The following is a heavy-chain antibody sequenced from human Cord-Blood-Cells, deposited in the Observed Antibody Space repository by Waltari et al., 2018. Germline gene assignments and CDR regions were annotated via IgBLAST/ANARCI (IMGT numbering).Heavy chain of an antibody. CDR2: ISSSSSYI. CDR1: GFTFSSYS. CDR3: ARATITLDAFDI. J-gene: IGHJ3*02. V-gene: IGHV3-21*01. Sequence: EVQLVESGGGLVKPGGSLRLSCAASGFTFSSYSMNLVRQAPGKGLEWVSSISSSSSYIYYADSVKGRFTISRDNAKNSLYLQMNSLRAEDTAVYYCARATITLDAFDIWGQGTMVTDSS.